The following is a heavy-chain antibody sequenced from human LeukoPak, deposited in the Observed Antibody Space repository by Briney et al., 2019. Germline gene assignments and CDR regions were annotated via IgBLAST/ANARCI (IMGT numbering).Heavy chain of an antibody. CDR1: GYIFTDYH. CDR3: ATPGGILWFGDQDGMDV. J-gene: IGHJ6*02. D-gene: IGHD3-10*01. CDR2: INPNSGGT. V-gene: IGHV1-2*06. Sequence: ASVKVSCKASGYIFTDYHIHWVRQAPGQGLEWMGRINPNSGGTTYAQKFQDRVTMTRDTSINTAYMELSRLNSDDTAIYYCATPGGILWFGDQDGMDVWGPGTTVAVSS.